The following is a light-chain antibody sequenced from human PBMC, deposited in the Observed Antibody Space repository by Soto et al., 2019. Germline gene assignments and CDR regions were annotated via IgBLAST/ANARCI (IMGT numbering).Light chain of an antibody. CDR1: QSISSE. CDR2: GAS. J-gene: IGKJ2*01. V-gene: IGKV3-15*01. CDR3: QQGHNWPLT. Sequence: EIVMTQSPATLSASPGESATLSCRASQSISSELAWYQQKPGQAPRLLIYGASTRATGVPARFTGSGSGSDFTLTISGLQSEDFAVYYCQQGHNWPLTFGQGTRLEI.